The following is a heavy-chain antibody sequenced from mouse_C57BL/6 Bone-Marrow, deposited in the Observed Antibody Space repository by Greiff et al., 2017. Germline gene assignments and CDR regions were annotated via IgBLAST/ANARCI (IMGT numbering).Heavy chain of an antibody. Sequence: QVQLQQPGAELVRPGTSVKLSCKASGYTFTSYWMHWVKQRPGQGLEWIGVIDPSDSYTNYNQKFKGKATLAVDTSSSTAYMQLSSLTSVDSAVYYCARILGYAMDYWGQGTSVTVSS. CDR2: IDPSDSYT. D-gene: IGHD3-1*01. J-gene: IGHJ4*01. CDR1: GYTFTSYW. V-gene: IGHV1-59*01. CDR3: ARILGYAMDY.